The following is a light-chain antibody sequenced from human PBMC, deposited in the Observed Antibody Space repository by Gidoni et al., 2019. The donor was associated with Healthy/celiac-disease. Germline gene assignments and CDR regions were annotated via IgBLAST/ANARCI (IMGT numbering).Light chain of an antibody. Sequence: DIQLTQSPSFLSASVGDRVTITCWASQGISSYLAWYQQKPGKAPKLLIYAASTLQSGVPSRFSGSGSGTEFTLTISSLQPEDFATYYCQQLNSYPLGFGGGTKVEIK. CDR2: AAS. CDR1: QGISSY. J-gene: IGKJ4*01. CDR3: QQLNSYPLG. V-gene: IGKV1-9*01.